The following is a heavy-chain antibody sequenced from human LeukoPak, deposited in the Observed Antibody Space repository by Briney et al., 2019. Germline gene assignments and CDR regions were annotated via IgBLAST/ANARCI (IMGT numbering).Heavy chain of an antibody. D-gene: IGHD5-24*01. J-gene: IGHJ4*02. V-gene: IGHV4-39*01. CDR1: GXSFPSSSYY. CDR2: MYYTGTT. Sequence: SETLSLTCTVSGXSFPSSSYYWGWIRQPPGRGLEWVGSMYYTGTTYYNPSLNSRVTISADMSKNLFSLKLTSVTAADTAVYYCARGGYGGYNFIYWGLGTLVTVSS. CDR3: ARGGYGGYNFIY.